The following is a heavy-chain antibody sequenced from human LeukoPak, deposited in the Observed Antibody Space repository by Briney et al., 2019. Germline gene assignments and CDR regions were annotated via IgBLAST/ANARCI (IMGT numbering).Heavy chain of an antibody. V-gene: IGHV3-30*18. D-gene: IGHD6-19*01. Sequence: TGESLRLSCAVSGFILSSYAMHWVRQAPGKGLEWVGVISYDGSSNYYSDSVTGRVTIARDNSKNTLYLQMNSLRAEDAAVYYCAKGYSNGWFAIDSWGQGTLVTVSS. CDR3: AKGYSNGWFAIDS. J-gene: IGHJ4*02. CDR2: ISYDGSSN. CDR1: GFILSSYA.